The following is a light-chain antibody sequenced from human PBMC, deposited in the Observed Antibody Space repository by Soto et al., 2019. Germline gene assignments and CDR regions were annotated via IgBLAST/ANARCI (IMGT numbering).Light chain of an antibody. V-gene: IGLV2-14*01. J-gene: IGLJ1*01. CDR2: DVS. Sequence: QSALTQPASVSGSPGQSITISFTGTSSDVGGYNYVSWYQQHSGKAPKLMIYDVSNRPSGVSNRFSGSKSGNTASLTISGLQAEDEADYYCGSYASSSTLYVFGTGTKLTVL. CDR3: GSYASSSTLYV. CDR1: SSDVGGYNY.